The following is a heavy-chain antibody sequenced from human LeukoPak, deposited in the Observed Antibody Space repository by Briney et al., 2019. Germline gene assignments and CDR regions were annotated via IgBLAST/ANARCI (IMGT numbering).Heavy chain of an antibody. D-gene: IGHD2-8*01. J-gene: IGHJ4*01. V-gene: IGHV4-61*01. Sequence: SETLSLTCSVSGSSFSSGTYYWGWIRQPPGKGLEWIGNVHHSGITNYNSSLKSRVIISLDTSKNQFSLKLSSVTAADTALYYCARGVLYWGQGTLVTVSS. CDR1: GSSFSSGTYY. CDR3: ARGVLY. CDR2: VHHSGIT.